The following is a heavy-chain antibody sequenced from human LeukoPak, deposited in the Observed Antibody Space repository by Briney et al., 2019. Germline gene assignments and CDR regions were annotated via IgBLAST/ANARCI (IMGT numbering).Heavy chain of an antibody. Sequence: GASVKVSCKASGYTFTSYAMHWVRQAPGQRLEWMGWINAGNGNTKYSQEFQGRVTITRDTSASTAYMELSSLRSEDMAVYYCARDGRGYSYGYPLYFDYWGQGTLVTVSS. J-gene: IGHJ4*02. CDR1: GYTFTSYA. CDR2: INAGNGNT. V-gene: IGHV1-3*03. CDR3: ARDGRGYSYGYPLYFDY. D-gene: IGHD5-18*01.